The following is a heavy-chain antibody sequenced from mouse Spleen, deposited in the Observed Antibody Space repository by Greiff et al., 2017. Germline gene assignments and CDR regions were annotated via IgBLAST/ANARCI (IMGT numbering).Heavy chain of an antibody. CDR3: TRNWDGFAY. CDR1: GYTFTSYT. Sequence: QVQLQQSGAELARPGASVKMSCKASGYTFTSYTMHWVKQRPGQGLEWIGYINPSSGYTKYNQKFKDKATLTADKSSSTAYMQLSSLTSEDSAVYYCTRNWDGFAYWGQGTLVIVSA. J-gene: IGHJ3*01. CDR2: INPSSGYT. V-gene: IGHV1-4*01. D-gene: IGHD4-1*01.